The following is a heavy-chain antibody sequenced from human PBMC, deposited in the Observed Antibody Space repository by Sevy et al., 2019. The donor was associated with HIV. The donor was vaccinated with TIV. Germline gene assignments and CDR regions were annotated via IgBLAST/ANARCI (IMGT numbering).Heavy chain of an antibody. CDR1: GDSIKRYY. V-gene: IGHV4-59*01. Sequence: SETLSLTCTVSGDSIKRYYWSWIRQPPGKGLEWIGNVFYSGSANYNPSLKSRVTMSVDTSTNQFSLKLTSVTAADTAVYYCASHEDWGSSSWFRFDPWGQGTLVTVSS. CDR2: VFYSGSA. D-gene: IGHD3-16*01. CDR3: ASHEDWGSSSWFRFDP. J-gene: IGHJ5*02.